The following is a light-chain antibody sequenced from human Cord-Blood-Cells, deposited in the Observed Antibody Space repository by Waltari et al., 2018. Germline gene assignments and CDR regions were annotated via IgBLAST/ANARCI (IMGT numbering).Light chain of an antibody. Sequence: QSVLTQPPSASGTPGQRVTISCSGSRSNLGSNTVNWYQQLPGTAPKLLIYSNNQRPSGVPDRFSGSKSGTSASLAISGLQSEDEADYYCAAWDDSLNGLVFGGGTKLTVL. V-gene: IGLV1-44*01. CDR1: RSNLGSNT. J-gene: IGLJ2*01. CDR3: AAWDDSLNGLV. CDR2: SNN.